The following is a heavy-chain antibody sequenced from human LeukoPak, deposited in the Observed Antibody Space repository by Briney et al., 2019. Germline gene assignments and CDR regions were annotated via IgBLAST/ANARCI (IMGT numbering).Heavy chain of an antibody. CDR1: GGSISSGSYY. CDR2: IYTSGST. D-gene: IGHD3-16*02. V-gene: IGHV4-61*02. J-gene: IGHJ2*01. Sequence: SETLSFTCTVSGGSISSGSYYWSWIRQPAGKGLEWIGRIYTSGSTNYNPSLKSRVTISVDTSKNRFSLKLSSVTAADTAVYYCARDYPYWYFDLWGRGTLVTVSS. CDR3: ARDYPYWYFDL.